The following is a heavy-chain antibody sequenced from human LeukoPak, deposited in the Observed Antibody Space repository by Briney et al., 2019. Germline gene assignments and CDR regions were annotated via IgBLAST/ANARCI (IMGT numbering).Heavy chain of an antibody. D-gene: IGHD2-15*01. J-gene: IGHJ4*02. CDR1: GGSFSSEA. CDR2: IIPIFGIA. Sequence: ASVKVSCKAFGGSFSSEAISWVRQAPGQGLEWMGGIIPIFGIANYAQKFQGIVTITTDESTSTAYMEVSNLRSEDTAVYYCGRKAGDCGGGSCYSIDYWGQGTLVTVSS. CDR3: GRKAGDCGGGSCYSIDY. V-gene: IGHV1-69*05.